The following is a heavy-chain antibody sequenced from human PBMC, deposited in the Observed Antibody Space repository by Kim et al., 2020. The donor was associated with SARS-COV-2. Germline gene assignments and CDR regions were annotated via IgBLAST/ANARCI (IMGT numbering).Heavy chain of an antibody. CDR1: RGAIKSYY. Sequence: SETLSLTCSVSRGAIKSYYWRWIRQSPEKGLEWIGYTHYRGGSDYNPSLKSRVSMSIDTSKSQFFLTLTSLTVADTAVYYCARDPGSNWQLDVNWFDPWG. D-gene: IGHD6-13*01. V-gene: IGHV4-59*01. CDR3: ARDPGSNWQLDVNWFDP. CDR2: THYRGGS. J-gene: IGHJ5*02.